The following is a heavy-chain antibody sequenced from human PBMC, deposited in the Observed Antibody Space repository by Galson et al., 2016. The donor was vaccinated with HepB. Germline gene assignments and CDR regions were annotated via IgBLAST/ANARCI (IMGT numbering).Heavy chain of an antibody. D-gene: IGHD2-15*01. V-gene: IGHV6-1*01. CDR3: ALSLPSCRGGSCYGH. J-gene: IGHJ4*02. Sequence: CAISGDSVSSNTNAWNWLRQSPLRGLEWLGRIYYRSTWMEDYAPSLTGRISIDPDTSKNQFSLQLTSVTPEDTAVYYCALSLPSCRGGSCYGHWGQGTLVTVSS. CDR1: GDSVSSNTNA. CDR2: IYYRSTWME.